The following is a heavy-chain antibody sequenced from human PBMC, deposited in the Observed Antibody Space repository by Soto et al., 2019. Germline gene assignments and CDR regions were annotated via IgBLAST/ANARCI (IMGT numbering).Heavy chain of an antibody. CDR3: AKEYGSTWIDH. Sequence: QVELVESGGGVVQPGRSLRLSCAASGFTFSTYGMHWVRQAPGKGLEWVAAMSYDGTKEYYVDSVKGRFTISRDNSRNTLFLQLNSLRAEDTAVDYCAKEYGSTWIDHWGQGTLVTVSS. V-gene: IGHV3-30*18. J-gene: IGHJ4*02. CDR1: GFTFSTYG. CDR2: MSYDGTKE. D-gene: IGHD6-13*01.